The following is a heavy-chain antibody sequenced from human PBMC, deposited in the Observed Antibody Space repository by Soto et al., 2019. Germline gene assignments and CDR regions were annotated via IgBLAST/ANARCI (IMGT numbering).Heavy chain of an antibody. CDR1: GFTFSSYG. CDR2: ISYDGSNK. Sequence: QVQLVESGGGVVQPGRSLRLSCAASGFTFSSYGMHWVRQAPGKGLEWVAVISYDGSNKYYADSVKGRFTIYRDNSQNTLYLQMNSLRAEDTAVYYCAKGPSYDFWSGFAKYWGQGTLVTVSS. CDR3: AKGPSYDFWSGFAKY. J-gene: IGHJ4*02. V-gene: IGHV3-30*18. D-gene: IGHD3-3*01.